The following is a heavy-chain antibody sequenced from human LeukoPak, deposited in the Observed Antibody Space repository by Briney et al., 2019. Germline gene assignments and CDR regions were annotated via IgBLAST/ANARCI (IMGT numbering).Heavy chain of an antibody. CDR1: GCTFSSYA. Sequence: GGSLRLSCAASGCTFSSYAMSWVRQAPGKGLEWVSAISGSGGSTYYADSVKGRFTISRDNSKNTLYLQMNSLRAEDTAVYYCARGGSGSYELSPNYYFFGMDVWGQGTTVTVSS. V-gene: IGHV3-23*01. J-gene: IGHJ6*02. CDR2: ISGSGGST. CDR3: ARGGSGSYELSPNYYFFGMDV. D-gene: IGHD3-10*01.